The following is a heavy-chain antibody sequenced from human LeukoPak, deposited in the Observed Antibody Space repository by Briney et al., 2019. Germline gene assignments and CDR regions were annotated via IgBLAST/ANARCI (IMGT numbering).Heavy chain of an antibody. D-gene: IGHD5-18*01. CDR1: GYTFISYG. CDR2: ISAYNGNT. V-gene: IGHV1-18*01. CDR3: ARPESDTAIMALPDY. J-gene: IGHJ4*02. Sequence: GASVKVSCKASGYTFISYGISWVRQAPGQGLEWMGWISAYNGNTNFAQKLQGRVTMTTDTSTSTAYMELRSLRSDDTAVYYCARPESDTAIMALPDYWGQGTLVTVSS.